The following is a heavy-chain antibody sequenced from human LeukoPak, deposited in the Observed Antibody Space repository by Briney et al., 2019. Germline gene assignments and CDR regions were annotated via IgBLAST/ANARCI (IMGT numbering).Heavy chain of an antibody. Sequence: SETLSLTCTVSGGSIHSYYWSWIRQPPGRGLEYMGYIYYTGSTNYNPSLKSRVTLSVDMYKDQSSMKLSSVRAADTAVYYCARDPPGSGSFLDNWGQGTLVTVSS. CDR2: IYYTGST. CDR3: ARDPPGSGSFLDN. V-gene: IGHV4-59*01. D-gene: IGHD3-10*01. CDR1: GGSIHSYY. J-gene: IGHJ4*02.